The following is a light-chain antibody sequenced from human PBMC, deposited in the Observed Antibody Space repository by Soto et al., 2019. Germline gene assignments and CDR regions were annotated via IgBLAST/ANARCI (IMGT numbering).Light chain of an antibody. CDR1: QGVSNN. Sequence: EIVMTQSPSTLSVSAGDRATLSCRASQGVSNNLAWYQQKPGQAPKLLIYGTSTRATGIPARFSGSGSGTEFTLTISSLQSEDFGTYYCQQYNNAPFTFGRGTKVEIK. V-gene: IGKV3-15*01. CDR3: QQYNNAPFT. CDR2: GTS. J-gene: IGKJ4*02.